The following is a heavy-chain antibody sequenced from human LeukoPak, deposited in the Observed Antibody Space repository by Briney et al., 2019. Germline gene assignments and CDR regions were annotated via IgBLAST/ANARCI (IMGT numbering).Heavy chain of an antibody. CDR2: IYYSGST. CDR3: ARLVGATTPLDI. J-gene: IGHJ3*02. V-gene: IGHV4-59*08. CDR1: GGSISSYY. D-gene: IGHD1-26*01. Sequence: SETLSLTCTVSGGSISSYYWSWIRQPPGKGLEWIGYIYYSGSTNYNPSLKSRVTISVDTSKNQFSLKLSSVTAADTAVYYCARLVGATTPLDIWGQGTMVTVSS.